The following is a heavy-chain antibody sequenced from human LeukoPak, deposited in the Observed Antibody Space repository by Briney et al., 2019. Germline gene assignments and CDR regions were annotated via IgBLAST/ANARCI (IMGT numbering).Heavy chain of an antibody. V-gene: IGHV4-4*02. D-gene: IGHD6-13*01. Sequence: SETLSLTCVVSGGSISSYNWWSWVLQPPGKGLEGIGEIYHSGSTNYNPSLKSRVTISLDKSKNQFSLKLSSVTAADTAVYYCATTAAAGTRLAWFDPWGQGTLVTVSS. CDR1: GGSISSYNW. J-gene: IGHJ5*02. CDR3: ATTAAAGTRLAWFDP. CDR2: IYHSGST.